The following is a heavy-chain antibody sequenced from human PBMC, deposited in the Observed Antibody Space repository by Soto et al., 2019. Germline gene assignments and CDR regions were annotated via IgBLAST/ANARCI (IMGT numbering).Heavy chain of an antibody. D-gene: IGHD3-3*01. J-gene: IGHJ6*03. CDR1: GFTFSSYA. CDR2: ISGSGGST. V-gene: IGHV3-23*01. CDR3: AKAFWSAPLGYMDV. Sequence: EVQLLESGGGLVQPGGSLRLSCAASGFTFSSYAMSWVRQAPGKGLEWVSAISGSGGSTYYADSVKGRFTISRDNSKNTLDLQMNSLRAEDTAVYYCAKAFWSAPLGYMDVWGKGTTVTVSS.